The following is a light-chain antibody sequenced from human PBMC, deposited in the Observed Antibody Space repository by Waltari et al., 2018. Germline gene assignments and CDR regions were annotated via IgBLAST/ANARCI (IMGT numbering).Light chain of an antibody. J-gene: IGLJ2*01. CDR1: SLRRFY. V-gene: IGLV3-19*01. Sequence: SSELTQDPSVSVALGQTVRITCQGDSLRRFYASWYQQRPGPAPILVLYGQNNRLSGIPDRFSGSTSGNTASLTITGAQAEDSSDYYCRSRDTSSTGVFGGGTILTV. CDR3: RSRDTSSTGV. CDR2: GQN.